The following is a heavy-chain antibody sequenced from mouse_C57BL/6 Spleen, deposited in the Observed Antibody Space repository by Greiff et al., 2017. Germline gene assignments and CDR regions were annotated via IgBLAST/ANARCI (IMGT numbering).Heavy chain of an antibody. J-gene: IGHJ2*01. V-gene: IGHV5-17*01. Sequence: EVKLVESGGGLVKPGGSLKLSCAASGFTFSDYGMHWVRQAPEKGLEWVAYISSGSSTIYYADTVKGRFTISRDNAKNTLFLQLTSLRAEDTAMYYCAREGFDYWGQGTTLTVSS. CDR3: AREGFDY. CDR1: GFTFSDYG. CDR2: ISSGSSTI.